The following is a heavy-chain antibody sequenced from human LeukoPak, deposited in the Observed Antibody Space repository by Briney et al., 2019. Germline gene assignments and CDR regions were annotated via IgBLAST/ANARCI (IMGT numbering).Heavy chain of an antibody. CDR3: AKRITIPHSGMDV. D-gene: IGHD3-10*01. CDR2: ISGSGGST. J-gene: IGHJ6*02. CDR1: GFTFSSYS. V-gene: IGHV3-23*01. Sequence: GGSLRLSCAASGFTFSSYSMNWVRQAPGKGLEWVSAISGSGGSTYYADSVKGRFTISRDNSKNTLYLQMNSLRAEDTAVYYCAKRITIPHSGMDVWGQGTTVTVSS.